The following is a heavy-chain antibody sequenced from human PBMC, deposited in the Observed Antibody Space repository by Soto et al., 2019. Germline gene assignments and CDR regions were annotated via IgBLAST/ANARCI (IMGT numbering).Heavy chain of an antibody. J-gene: IGHJ6*02. Sequence: QVQLVQSGGEVKKPGASVKVSCKASGYTFTTSGVSWVRQAPGQGLEGMGWVSGYNGNTKYEEKLHDRATMTTDTSTSTAYLELRSLTTDDTAVYYCARAGELPYYYYGMDVWGQGTTVIVSS. V-gene: IGHV1-18*01. CDR1: GYTFTTSG. CDR3: ARAGELPYYYYGMDV. CDR2: VSGYNGNT. D-gene: IGHD1-7*01.